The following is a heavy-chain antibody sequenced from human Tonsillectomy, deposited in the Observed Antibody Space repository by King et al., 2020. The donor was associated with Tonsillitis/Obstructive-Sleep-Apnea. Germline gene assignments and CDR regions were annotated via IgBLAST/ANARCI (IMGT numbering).Heavy chain of an antibody. J-gene: IGHJ6*03. Sequence: VQLQQWGAGLLKASETLSLTCAVYGGSFSDYYWTWIRQAPGKGLEWIGEINHSRGTNYNPSLKDRVTILIDTARKQFSLKLNSVTAADAAVYYCARVDSGSFHYPYYTMDVWAKGTTVTVSS. CDR2: INHSRGT. CDR3: ARVDSGSFHYPYYTMDV. V-gene: IGHV4-34*01. D-gene: IGHD3-10*01. CDR1: GGSFSDYY.